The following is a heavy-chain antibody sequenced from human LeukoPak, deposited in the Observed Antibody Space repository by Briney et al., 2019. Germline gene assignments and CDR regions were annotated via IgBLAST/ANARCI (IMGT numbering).Heavy chain of an antibody. D-gene: IGHD6-6*01. CDR2: IYSGGST. CDR3: AGSSSWSPFDY. V-gene: IGHV3-66*01. CDR1: GFTAGSNY. J-gene: IGHJ4*02. Sequence: PGGSRRLSCAASGFTAGSNYMSWVRQAPGKLLEWVSVIYSGGSTYYADYVKGRFTISRDNSKNTLYLQMNSLRAEDTAVYYCAGSSSWSPFDYWGQGTLVTVSS.